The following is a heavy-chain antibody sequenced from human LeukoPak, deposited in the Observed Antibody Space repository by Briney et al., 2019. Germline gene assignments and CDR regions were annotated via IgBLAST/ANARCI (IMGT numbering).Heavy chain of an antibody. Sequence: GGSLRLSCATSGFTFNRFGLHWVRQAPGKGLEWVAGIWYDGSNKDYAESVKGRFTISRDNSKNTLYLQMSGLRAEDTAVYYCATSAHIEVGTAPPPDDWGQGTLVTVTS. CDR3: ATSAHIEVGTAPPPDD. CDR1: GFTFNRFG. J-gene: IGHJ4*02. CDR2: IWYDGSNK. V-gene: IGHV3-33*01. D-gene: IGHD2-21*02.